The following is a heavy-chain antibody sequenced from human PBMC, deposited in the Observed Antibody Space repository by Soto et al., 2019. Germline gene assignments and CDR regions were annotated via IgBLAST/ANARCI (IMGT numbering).Heavy chain of an antibody. Sequence: GGSLRLSCAASGFTFTTYAMTWVRQAPGKGLEWVSVLSGGGGRIYYADSVKGRFTISRDNSKNTLYLQMNSLRVEDTAVYYCAKNLRTDYGDYAAFIYGLDVWGQGTTVTVSS. CDR2: LSGGGGRI. CDR3: AKNLRTDYGDYAAFIYGLDV. V-gene: IGHV3-23*01. D-gene: IGHD4-17*01. J-gene: IGHJ6*02. CDR1: GFTFTTYA.